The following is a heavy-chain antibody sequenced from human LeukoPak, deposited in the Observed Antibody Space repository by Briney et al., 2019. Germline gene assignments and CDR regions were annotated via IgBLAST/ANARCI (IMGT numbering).Heavy chain of an antibody. J-gene: IGHJ6*03. V-gene: IGHV1-69*13. CDR2: IIPIFGTA. Sequence: SVKVSCKASGGTFSSYAISWVRQAPGQGLEWMGGIIPIFGTANYAQKFQGRVTITADESTSTAYMELSSLRSEDTAVYYCAIGDFWSGYPPHYYYYYMDVWGKGTTVTVSS. CDR3: AIGDFWSGYPPHYYYYYMDV. CDR1: GGTFSSYA. D-gene: IGHD3-3*01.